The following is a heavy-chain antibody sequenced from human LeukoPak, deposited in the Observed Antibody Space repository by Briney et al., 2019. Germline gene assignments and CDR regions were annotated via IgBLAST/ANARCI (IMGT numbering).Heavy chain of an antibody. J-gene: IGHJ4*02. CDR3: ASLLLAVAGSFDY. Sequence: SETLSLTCDVSGVSFSTYYWSWIRQSPEKGLEWIGEVNHSGYTNYNPSLKGRVTISVDTSKNQFSLKLSSVTAADMAVYYCASLLLAVAGSFDYWGQGTLVTVSS. CDR2: VNHSGYT. D-gene: IGHD6-19*01. V-gene: IGHV4-34*01. CDR1: GVSFSTYY.